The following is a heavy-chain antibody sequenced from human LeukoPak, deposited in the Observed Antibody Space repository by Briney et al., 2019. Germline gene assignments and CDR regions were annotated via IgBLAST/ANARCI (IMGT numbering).Heavy chain of an antibody. D-gene: IGHD6-6*01. CDR3: AKYSLGFYSSSSREFDF. J-gene: IGHJ4*02. Sequence: GGSLTLSCAASGFTPSSNYMSWVGQAPGKGRAWVSIIYSADNTYYADSVKGRFIISRDNSKNTVYLQMNSLRAEDTAVYYCAKYSLGFYSSSSREFDFWGQGTLVTVSS. V-gene: IGHV3-53*01. CDR2: IYSADNT. CDR1: GFTPSSNY.